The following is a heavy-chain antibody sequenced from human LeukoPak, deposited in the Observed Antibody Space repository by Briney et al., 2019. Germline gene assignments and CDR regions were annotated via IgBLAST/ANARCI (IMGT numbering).Heavy chain of an antibody. CDR1: GFSFSTYG. CDR3: ASATIFGVVIYY. Sequence: GGSLRLSCAASGFSFSTYGMHWVRQAPGKGLEWVSGISESGGSTFYADSVKGRFTVSRDNSKNTLYLQMNSLRAEDTAVYYCASATIFGVVIYYWGQGTLVTVSS. D-gene: IGHD3-3*01. CDR2: ISESGGST. V-gene: IGHV3-23*01. J-gene: IGHJ4*02.